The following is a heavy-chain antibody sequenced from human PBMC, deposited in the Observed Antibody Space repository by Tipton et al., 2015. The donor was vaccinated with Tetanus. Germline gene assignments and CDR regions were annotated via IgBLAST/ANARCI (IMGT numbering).Heavy chain of an antibody. CDR1: GGSFSSSNDY. CDR3: SRGVDRTKAGID. CDR2: IYYGGST. J-gene: IGHJ4*02. D-gene: IGHD3-3*01. V-gene: IGHV4-39*01. Sequence: LRLSCTVSGGSFSSSNDYWAWIRQPPGKGLEWVGSIYYGGSTYFNPSLRSRGTISIDTSRNQFSLQLSSVTAADTAVYYCSRGVDRTKAGIDWGQGTLVTVSS.